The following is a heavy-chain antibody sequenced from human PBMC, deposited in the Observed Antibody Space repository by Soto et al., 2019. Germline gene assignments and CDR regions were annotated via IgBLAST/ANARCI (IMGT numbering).Heavy chain of an antibody. D-gene: IGHD1-26*01. J-gene: IGHJ4*02. CDR3: AKSHSGSYPRITFFDY. CDR2: ISGSGGST. Sequence: PGGSLRLSCAASGFTFSSYAMSWVRQAPWKGLEWVSAISGSGGSTYYADSVKGRFTISRDNSKNTLYLQMNSLRAGDTAVYYCAKSHSGSYPRITFFDYWGQGTLVTVSS. CDR1: GFTFSSYA. V-gene: IGHV3-23*01.